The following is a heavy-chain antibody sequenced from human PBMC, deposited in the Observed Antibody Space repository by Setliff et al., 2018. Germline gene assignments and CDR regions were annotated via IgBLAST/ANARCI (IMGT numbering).Heavy chain of an antibody. Sequence: GEFLKISCKASGYIFTNYWIGGVRQMPGKGLEWMGVIYPGDSDTRYSPSFQGQVTISADKSINTAYLQWSSLKASDTAIYYCTRHEDRNKCTSSSCYRENDAFDVWGQGAMVTVSS. V-gene: IGHV5-51*01. CDR1: GYIFTNYW. CDR2: IYPGDSDT. D-gene: IGHD2-2*01. J-gene: IGHJ3*01. CDR3: TRHEDRNKCTSSSCYRENDAFDV.